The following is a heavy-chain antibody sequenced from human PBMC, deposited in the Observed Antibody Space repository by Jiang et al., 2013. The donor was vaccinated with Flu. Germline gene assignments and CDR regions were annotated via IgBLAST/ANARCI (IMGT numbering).Heavy chain of an antibody. CDR3: ARDLPGYSTGWYDF. Sequence: PGGSLRLSCAASGFTFRSYSMNWVRQAPGKGLEWVSFISGSSTYIYYADSVKGRFTVSRDNAKNSLYLQMNSLRAEDAAVYYCARDLPGYSTGWYDFGGQGTLVTVSS. CDR1: GFTFRSYS. D-gene: IGHD6-19*01. V-gene: IGHV3-21*01. CDR2: ISGSSTYI. J-gene: IGHJ4*02.